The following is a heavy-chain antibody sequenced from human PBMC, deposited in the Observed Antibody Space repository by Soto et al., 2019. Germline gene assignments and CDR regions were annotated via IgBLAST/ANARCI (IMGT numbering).Heavy chain of an antibody. J-gene: IGHJ6*01. CDR1: SFSFSNAW. D-gene: IGHD6-13*01. CDR2: IKSKTDGGTT. Sequence: EVQLVESGGGLVKPGGFLRLSCAASSFSFSNAWMNWVRQAPGKGQEWVGRIKSKTDGGTTDYAAPVKGRFTISSNESKNKLYLQNNSLKTEYTAVHYCTGSDSSSWYRTYYYYGMDVWGQRTTVTVS. CDR3: TGSDSSSWYRTYYYYGMDV. V-gene: IGHV3-15*07.